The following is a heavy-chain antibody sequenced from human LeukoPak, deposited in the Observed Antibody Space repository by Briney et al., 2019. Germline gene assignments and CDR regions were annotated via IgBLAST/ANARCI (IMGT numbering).Heavy chain of an antibody. V-gene: IGHV3-15*01. CDR1: GFTFSNAW. CDR2: IKSKTDGETT. D-gene: IGHD5-12*01. J-gene: IGHJ4*02. Sequence: KPGGSLRLSCAASGFTFSNAWMSWVRQAPGKGLECVGRIKSKTDGETTDYAAPVKGRFTISRDDSKNTLYLQMNSLKTEDTAVYYCSQEGYGGTDYWGQGTLVTVSS. CDR3: SQEGYGGTDY.